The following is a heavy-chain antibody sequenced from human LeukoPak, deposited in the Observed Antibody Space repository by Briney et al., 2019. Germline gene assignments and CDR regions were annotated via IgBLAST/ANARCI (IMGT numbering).Heavy chain of an antibody. CDR2: ISYDGSNK. Sequence: GGSLRLSCAASGFTFRSYGMHWVRQAPGKGLEWVAVISYDGSNKYYADSVKGRFTISRDNSKNTLYLQMNSLRAEDTAVYYCAKDPYGQQLPDYWGQGTLVTVSS. J-gene: IGHJ4*02. V-gene: IGHV3-30*18. CDR3: AKDPYGQQLPDY. CDR1: GFTFRSYG. D-gene: IGHD6-13*01.